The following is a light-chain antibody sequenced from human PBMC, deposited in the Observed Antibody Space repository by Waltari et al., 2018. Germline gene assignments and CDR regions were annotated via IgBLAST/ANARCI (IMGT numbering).Light chain of an antibody. Sequence: QSALTQPASVSGSPGQSITISCTGTSSDVGCSNYVAWYQKHPGKAPKFMIYDVSQRPSGVSNRFSGSRSGNTASLTISGLQAEDEADYYCSSYTSSSTWVFGGGTKLTVL. J-gene: IGLJ3*02. CDR3: SSYTSSSTWV. CDR1: SSDVGCSNY. V-gene: IGLV2-14*01. CDR2: DVS.